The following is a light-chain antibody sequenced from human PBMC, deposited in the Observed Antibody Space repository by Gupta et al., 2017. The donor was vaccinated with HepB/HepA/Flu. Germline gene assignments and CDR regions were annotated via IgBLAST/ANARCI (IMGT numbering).Light chain of an antibody. J-gene: IGLJ2*01. V-gene: IGLV3-19*01. CDR3: NSRDSSDNHVL. Sequence: SSELTQDPAVSVALGQTVRSTCQGDSLRTYYASWYQQKPGQAPVLVMYGKNNRPSGIPDRFSGSYSRDTASLTIAGAQAEDEADYYCNSRDSSDNHVLFGGGTELTVL. CDR1: SLRTYY. CDR2: GKN.